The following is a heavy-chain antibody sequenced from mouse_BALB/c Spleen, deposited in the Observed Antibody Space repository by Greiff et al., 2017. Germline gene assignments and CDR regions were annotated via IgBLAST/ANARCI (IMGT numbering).Heavy chain of an antibody. CDR2: IDPANGNT. V-gene: IGHV14-3*02. CDR1: GFNIKDSY. CDR3: ARQGRKTWYFDV. D-gene: IGHD3-3*01. Sequence: EVQLQESGAELVKPGASVKLSCTASGFNIKDSYMHWVKQRPEQGLEWIGRIDPANGNTKYDPKFQGKATITADTSSNTAYLQLSSLTSEDTAGYYCARQGRKTWYFDVWGAGTTVTVSS. J-gene: IGHJ1*01.